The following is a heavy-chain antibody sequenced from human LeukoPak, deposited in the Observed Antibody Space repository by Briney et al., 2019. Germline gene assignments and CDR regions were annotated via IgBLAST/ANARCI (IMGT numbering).Heavy chain of an antibody. D-gene: IGHD5-24*01. J-gene: IGHJ4*02. CDR3: ARGPEKATARNYFDN. Sequence: GGSLRLSCAASGFTLSPYNMNWVRQAPGKGLEWVSSISTSSSYIYYADSVKGRFTISRDNDKNSLYLQMNSLRAEDTAVYYCARGPEKATARNYFDNWGQGTLVTVSS. CDR1: GFTLSPYN. V-gene: IGHV3-21*01. CDR2: ISTSSSYI.